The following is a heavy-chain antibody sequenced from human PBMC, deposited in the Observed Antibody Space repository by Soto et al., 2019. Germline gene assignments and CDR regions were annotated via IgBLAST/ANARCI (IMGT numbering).Heavy chain of an antibody. Sequence: ASVKVSCKASGGTFSSYAISCVRQAPGQGLEWMGGIIPIFGTANYAQKFQGRVTITADESTSTAYMELSSLRSEDTAVYYCASSSGSSWPQFDYWGQGTLVTVSS. CDR3: ASSSGSSWPQFDY. J-gene: IGHJ4*02. V-gene: IGHV1-69*13. D-gene: IGHD6-13*01. CDR2: IIPIFGTA. CDR1: GGTFSSYA.